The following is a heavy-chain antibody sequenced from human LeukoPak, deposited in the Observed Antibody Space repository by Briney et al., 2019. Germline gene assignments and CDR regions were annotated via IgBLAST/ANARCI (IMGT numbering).Heavy chain of an antibody. CDR3: ARLRGGKYYYGSGSGFDP. CDR1: GYIFTSYW. J-gene: IGHJ5*02. CDR2: IYPGDSDT. Sequence: GAALKISCEASGYIFTSYWSGWVRQIPGKGLELKWIIYPGDSDTRYSPSFQGQVTISADKSISTAYLQWSSLKASDTAMYYCARLRGGKYYYGSGSGFDPWGLGTLVNGSS. V-gene: IGHV5-51*01. D-gene: IGHD3-10*01.